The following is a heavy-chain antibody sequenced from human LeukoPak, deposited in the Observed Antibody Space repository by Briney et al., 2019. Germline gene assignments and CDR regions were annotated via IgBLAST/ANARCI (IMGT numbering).Heavy chain of an antibody. CDR2: ISSSSSYI. Sequence: GGSLRLSCAASGFTFSSYSMTWVRQAPGKGLEWVSSISSSSSYIYYADSVKGRFTISRDNAKNSLYLQMNSLRAEDTAVYYCARGGTYYDILTDDYWGQGTLVTVSS. V-gene: IGHV3-21*01. J-gene: IGHJ4*02. D-gene: IGHD3-9*01. CDR1: GFTFSSYS. CDR3: ARGGTYYDILTDDY.